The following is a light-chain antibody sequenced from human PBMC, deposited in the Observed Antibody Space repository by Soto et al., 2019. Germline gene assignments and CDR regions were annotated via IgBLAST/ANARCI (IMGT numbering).Light chain of an antibody. CDR2: GAS. V-gene: IGKV3-20*01. Sequence: EIVLTQSPATLSLSPGERATLSCRASQSVSSNVAWYQQKPGQAPRLLIYGASSRATGIPDRFSGSGSGTDFTLTISRLEPEDFAVYYCQQYNSWPRTFGQGTKVDIK. CDR3: QQYNSWPRT. CDR1: QSVSSN. J-gene: IGKJ2*01.